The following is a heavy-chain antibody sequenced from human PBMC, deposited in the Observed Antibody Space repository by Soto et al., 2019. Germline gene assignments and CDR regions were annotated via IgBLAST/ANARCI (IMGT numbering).Heavy chain of an antibody. D-gene: IGHD3-16*01. CDR2: ISGKNGNT. CDR3: AKIWGWLEA. Sequence: ASVKVSCKTAGYSFETYGISWVRQAPGQGLEWMGWISGKNGNTDSAQKFQGRVTMSTDTSTSTVYMELRNLTSDDTAVYYCAKIWGWLEAWGRGTQVTV. J-gene: IGHJ2*01. V-gene: IGHV1-18*01. CDR1: GYSFETYG.